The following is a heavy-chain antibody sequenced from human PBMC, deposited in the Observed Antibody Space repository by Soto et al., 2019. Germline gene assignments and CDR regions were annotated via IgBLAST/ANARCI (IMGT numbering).Heavy chain of an antibody. CDR3: AKDLGTDTSMGPNAY. D-gene: IGHD5-18*01. CDR1: GFTFSSYG. Sequence: GGSLRLSCAASGFTFSSYGMHWVRQAPGKGLEWVAVISYDGSNKYYADSVKGRFTISRDKSKNTLYLQMNSLRAEDTAVYYCAKDLGTDTSMGPNAYWGQGTLVTVSS. V-gene: IGHV3-30*18. J-gene: IGHJ4*02. CDR2: ISYDGSNK.